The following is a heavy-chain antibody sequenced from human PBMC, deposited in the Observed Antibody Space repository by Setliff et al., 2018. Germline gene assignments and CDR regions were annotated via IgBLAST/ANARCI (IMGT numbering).Heavy chain of an antibody. Sequence: PSETLSLTCAVYGGSFSGYSWSWIRQPPGKRLEWIGKINHSGSTNYNPSLKSRVTISIDTSKNQFSLKLSSVTAADTAIYYCALSSSWFKDFQHWGQGTLVTVSS. CDR3: ALSSSWFKDFQH. V-gene: IGHV4-34*01. CDR1: GGSFSGYS. D-gene: IGHD6-13*01. J-gene: IGHJ1*01. CDR2: INHSGST.